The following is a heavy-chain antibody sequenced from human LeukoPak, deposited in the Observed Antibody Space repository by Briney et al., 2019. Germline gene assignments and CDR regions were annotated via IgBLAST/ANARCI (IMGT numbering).Heavy chain of an antibody. CDR3: ARGYWFGP. CDR1: GFPFSRYC. CDR2: KRPDGSDT. Sequence: PGGSLGLFCEVPGFPFSRYCMIWARQARGKGLEGLANKRPDGSDTYYLDSLRGRFTIPRDNAKNYLHLQVKALMAGDRAVFYCARGYWFGPWGQGTLVTVSS. J-gene: IGHJ5*02. D-gene: IGHD2-15*01. V-gene: IGHV3-7*01.